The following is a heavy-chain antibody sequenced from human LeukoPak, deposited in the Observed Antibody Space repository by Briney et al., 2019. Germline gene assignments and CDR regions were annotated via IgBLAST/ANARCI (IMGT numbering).Heavy chain of an antibody. V-gene: IGHV1-69*06. Sequence: SVKVSCKASGGTFSSYAISWVRQAPGQGLEWMGGIIPIFGTANYAQKFQGRVTITADKSTSTAYMELSSLRSEDTAVYYCARVAGSGPALGAYYYYMDVWGKGTTVAVSS. CDR2: IIPIFGTA. CDR1: GGTFSSYA. J-gene: IGHJ6*03. D-gene: IGHD2-15*01. CDR3: ARVAGSGPALGAYYYYMDV.